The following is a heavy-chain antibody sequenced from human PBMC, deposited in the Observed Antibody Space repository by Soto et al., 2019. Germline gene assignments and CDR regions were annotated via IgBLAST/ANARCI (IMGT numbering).Heavy chain of an antibody. CDR1: GGSISGGVHS. V-gene: IGHV4-30-4*01. CDR3: AREIMPLTNDWYFDL. Sequence: QVQLQESGPGLVKPSETLSLTCTVSGGSISGGVHSWSWIRQPPGKGLEWIGHSFDSGSTYYNPSLKSRLTISVDTSKNQFSLRLSSVTAADTAVYYWAREIMPLTNDWYFDLWGRGTLVTVSS. J-gene: IGHJ2*01. CDR2: SFDSGST. D-gene: IGHD2-8*01.